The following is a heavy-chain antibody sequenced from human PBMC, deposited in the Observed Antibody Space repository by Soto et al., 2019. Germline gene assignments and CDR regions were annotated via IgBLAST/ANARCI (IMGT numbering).Heavy chain of an antibody. CDR3: AGARSTWGSTWYFDY. J-gene: IGHJ4*02. CDR2: TYYRSKWYN. D-gene: IGHD6-13*01. CDR1: GDSVSSNSAA. V-gene: IGHV6-1*01. Sequence: SQTLSLTCAISGDSVSSNSAAWNWIRQSPSRDLEWLGRTYYRSKWYNDYAVSVKSRITINPDTSKNQFSLQLNSVTPEDTAVYYCAGARSTWGSTWYFDYWAQGTLVTVSS.